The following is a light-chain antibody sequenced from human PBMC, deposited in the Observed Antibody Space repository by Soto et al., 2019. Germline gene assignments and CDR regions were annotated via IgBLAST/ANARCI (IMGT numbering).Light chain of an antibody. CDR1: QSISNY. J-gene: IGKJ5*01. CDR3: HQTYSPPLT. Sequence: DVPMTKSPSSLSASVGDRVTITCRSSQSISNYLHGYQQNPGKPPRVLIYGATNVQSGVPSRFSGSGSGTDFTLTISHLRPEDFATYYCHQTYSPPLTFGQGKRL. CDR2: GAT. V-gene: IGKV1-39*01.